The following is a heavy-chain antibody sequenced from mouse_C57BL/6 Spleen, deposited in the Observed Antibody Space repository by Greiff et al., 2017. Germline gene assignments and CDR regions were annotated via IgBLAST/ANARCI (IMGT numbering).Heavy chain of an antibody. Sequence: QVQLQQSGAELVKPGASVKLSCKASGYTFTSYWMQWVQQRPGQGLAWIGEIDPSDSYTNYNQQFKGKATLTVDTSSSTAYMQLSSLTSEDSAVYYCARKGTNWDPYWGEGTLVTVSA. V-gene: IGHV1-50*01. D-gene: IGHD4-1*01. CDR1: GYTFTSYW. CDR2: IDPSDSYT. J-gene: IGHJ3*01. CDR3: ARKGTNWDPY.